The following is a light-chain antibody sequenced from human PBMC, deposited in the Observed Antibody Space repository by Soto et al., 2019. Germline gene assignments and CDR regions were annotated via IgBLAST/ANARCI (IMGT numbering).Light chain of an antibody. V-gene: IGKV1-39*01. CDR1: QSISSY. J-gene: IGKJ3*01. Sequence: DIQMTQSPSSLSASVGDRVTITCRASQSISSYLNWYQQKPGKAPKLLIYAASSLQSGVPSRFSGSGSGTDFTLTISSLQPEDFATYYCQQSYSTRLTFCPGTKVDIK. CDR3: QQSYSTRLT. CDR2: AAS.